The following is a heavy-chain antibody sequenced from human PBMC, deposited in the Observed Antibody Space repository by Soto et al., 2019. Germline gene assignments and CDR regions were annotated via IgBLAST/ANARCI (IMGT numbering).Heavy chain of an antibody. CDR3: ARDFYGPEAHYFDY. Sequence: QVQLVQSGAEVKKPGSSVKVSCKASGGTFSSYAISWVRQAPGQGLEWMGGIIPIFGTANYAQKFQGRVTITADESTSTADMELSSLRSEDTAVYYCARDFYGPEAHYFDYWGQGTLVTVSS. D-gene: IGHD4-17*01. CDR2: IIPIFGTA. J-gene: IGHJ4*02. CDR1: GGTFSSYA. V-gene: IGHV1-69*01.